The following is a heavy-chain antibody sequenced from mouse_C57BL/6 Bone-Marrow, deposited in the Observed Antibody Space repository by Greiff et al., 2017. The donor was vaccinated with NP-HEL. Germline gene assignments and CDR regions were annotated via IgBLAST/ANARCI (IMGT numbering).Heavy chain of an antibody. D-gene: IGHD1-1*01. J-gene: IGHJ1*03. CDR3: AREGYGSSYGYWYFDV. Sequence: EVQLQQSGPELVKPGASVKIPCKASGYTFTDYNMDWVKQSPGKSLEWIGDINPNNGGTIYNQKFKGKATLTVDKSSSTAYMELRSLTSEDTAVYYCAREGYGSSYGYWYFDVWGTGTTVTVSS. CDR2: INPNNGGT. V-gene: IGHV1-18*01. CDR1: GYTFTDYN.